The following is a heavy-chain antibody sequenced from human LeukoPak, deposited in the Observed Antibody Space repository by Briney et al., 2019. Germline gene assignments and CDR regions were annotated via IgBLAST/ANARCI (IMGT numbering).Heavy chain of an antibody. J-gene: IGHJ4*02. Sequence: SETLSLTCTVSGGSLSSYYWSWIRQPAGKGVEWIGRIYTSGSTNYNPSLKSRVTMSVDTSKNQFSLKLSSVTAADTAVYYCARDRAAADYTYYFDYWGQGTLVTVS. CDR1: GGSLSSYY. CDR3: ARDRAAADYTYYFDY. CDR2: IYTSGST. V-gene: IGHV4-4*07. D-gene: IGHD6-13*01.